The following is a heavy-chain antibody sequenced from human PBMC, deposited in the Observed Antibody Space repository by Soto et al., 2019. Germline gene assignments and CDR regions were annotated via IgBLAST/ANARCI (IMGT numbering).Heavy chain of an antibody. V-gene: IGHV3-48*02. J-gene: IGHJ5*02. CDR1: GFRFSDHS. CDR2: ISSNSDTT. Sequence: VESGGGLVYPGGSLRLSCVASGFRFSDHSMNWVRQAPGKGLQWISYISSNSDTTYYADSVKGRFTVSIDNAKNDLFLQMNSLRDDDTAVYYCARPSTQTRFWNWFDPWGKGTLVTVSS. CDR3: ARPSTQTRFWNWFDP.